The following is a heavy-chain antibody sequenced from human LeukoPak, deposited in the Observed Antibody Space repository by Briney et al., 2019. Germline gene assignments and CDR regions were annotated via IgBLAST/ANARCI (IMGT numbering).Heavy chain of an antibody. V-gene: IGHV3-23*01. J-gene: IGHJ4*02. CDR3: ARVGTMVRGVITFFDY. CDR2: ISDRGDST. Sequence: GGSLRLSCAASGFSLTTYAMGWVRQAPGKGLEWVSVISDRGDSTYYADSVKGRFTISRDNSKNTLYLQMNSLRAEDTAVYYCARVGTMVRGVITFFDYWGQGTLVTVSS. D-gene: IGHD3-10*01. CDR1: GFSLTTYA.